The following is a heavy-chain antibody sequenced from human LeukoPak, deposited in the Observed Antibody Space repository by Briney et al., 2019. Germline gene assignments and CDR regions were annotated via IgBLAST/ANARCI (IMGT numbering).Heavy chain of an antibody. CDR2: ISAYNGNT. Sequence: ASVKVSCKASGYTLTSYGISWVRQAPGQGLEWMGWISAYNGNTNYAQKLQGRVTMTTDTSTSTAYMELRSLRSDDTAVYYCARENYDSSGYYYVGAFDIWGQGTMVTVAS. V-gene: IGHV1-18*01. J-gene: IGHJ3*02. CDR1: GYTLTSYG. CDR3: ARENYDSSGYYYVGAFDI. D-gene: IGHD3-22*01.